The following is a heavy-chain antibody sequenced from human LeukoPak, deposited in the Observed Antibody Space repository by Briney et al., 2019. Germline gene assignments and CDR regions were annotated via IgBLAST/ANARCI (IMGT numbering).Heavy chain of an antibody. J-gene: IGHJ6*03. D-gene: IGHD2-15*01. CDR3: ARDTVYCSGGSCPDYYYYMDV. V-gene: IGHV1-2*02. CDR1: GYTFTGYY. Sequence: ASVKVSCKASGYTFTGYYMHWVRQAPGQGLEWMGWINPNSGGTNYAQKFQGRVTMTRDTSISTAYMELSRLRSDDTAVYYCARDTVYCSGGSCPDYYYYMDVWGKGTTVTVSS. CDR2: INPNSGGT.